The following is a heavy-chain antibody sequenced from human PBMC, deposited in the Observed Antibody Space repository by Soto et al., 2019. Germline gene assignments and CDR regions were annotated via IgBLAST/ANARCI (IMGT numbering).Heavy chain of an antibody. CDR2: IYYSGST. J-gene: IGHJ1*01. V-gene: IGHV4-39*01. D-gene: IGHD2-8*01. CDR3: ARHARDVVKLKRVYEMDESAD. CDR1: GGSISSSSYY. Sequence: SATLSLTCTFSGGSISSSSYYWVWIRQPPGQGLEWIGSIYYSGSTYYNPSLKSRVTISADTSKNQFSLKLSSVTAADTAVYYCARHARDVVKLKRVYEMDESADWYQGPLVT.